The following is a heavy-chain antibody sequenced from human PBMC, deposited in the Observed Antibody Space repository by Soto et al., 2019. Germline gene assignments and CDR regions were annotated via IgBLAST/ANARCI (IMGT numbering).Heavy chain of an antibody. CDR3: AKDLMNHNSVWEPFGT. CDR1: GFTFSIYA. Sequence: AQLLESGGGLVQPGGSLRLSCAASGFTFSIYAMSWVRQAPGKGLEWVSGIGGGGDDTNYSDSVKGRFIISRDNSKNTLSLQMNGLRAEDTAVYYCAKDLMNHNSVWEPFGTWGQGTMVTVSS. V-gene: IGHV3-23*01. D-gene: IGHD1-26*01. CDR2: IGGGGDDT. J-gene: IGHJ3*02.